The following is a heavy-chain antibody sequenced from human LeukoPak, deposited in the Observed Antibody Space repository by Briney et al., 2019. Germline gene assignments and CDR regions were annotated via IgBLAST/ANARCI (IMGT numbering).Heavy chain of an antibody. CDR3: ARHLRGYAYYYSMDV. V-gene: IGHV4-59*08. Sequence: PSETLSLTYTVSGGSITGYYWSWIRQPPGKGLEWIGYIYYSGSTNYNPSLKSRVTISVDTSKNQFSLKLSSVTAADTAVYYCARHLRGYAYYYSMDVWGQGTTVTVSS. D-gene: IGHD5-18*01. CDR1: GGSITGYY. CDR2: IYYSGST. J-gene: IGHJ6*02.